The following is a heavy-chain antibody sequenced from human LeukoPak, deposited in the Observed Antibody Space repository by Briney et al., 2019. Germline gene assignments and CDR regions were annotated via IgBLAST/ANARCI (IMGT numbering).Heavy chain of an antibody. D-gene: IGHD4-17*01. V-gene: IGHV3-23*01. CDR1: GFTFSSYA. J-gene: IGHJ3*02. CDR2: ISGSGGST. CDR3: ATSNMTTVTSDAFDI. Sequence: GGSLRLSCAASGFTFSSYAMSWVRQAPGKGLEWVSAISGSGGSTYFADSVKGRFTISRDNSKNTLYLQMNSLRAEDTAVYYCATSNMTTVTSDAFDIWGQGTMVTVSS.